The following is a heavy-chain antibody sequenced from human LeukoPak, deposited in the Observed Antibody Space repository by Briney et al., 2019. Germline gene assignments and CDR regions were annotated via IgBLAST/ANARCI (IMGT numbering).Heavy chain of an antibody. Sequence: GWSLRLSCVGSGITISRYWMHWLRQAPGKGLVWVSRINTDGSTRNYADSVKGRFTISRDDAKNTMYLQMNSLRAEDTAVYYCGRGRNTAASEWGQGILVTVSS. CDR2: INTDGSTR. V-gene: IGHV3-74*01. J-gene: IGHJ4*02. D-gene: IGHD5-18*01. CDR3: GRGRNTAASE. CDR1: GITISRYW.